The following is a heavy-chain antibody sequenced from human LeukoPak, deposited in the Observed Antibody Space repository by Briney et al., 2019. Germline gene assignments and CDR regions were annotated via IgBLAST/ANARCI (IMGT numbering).Heavy chain of an antibody. D-gene: IGHD5-18*01. V-gene: IGHV4-31*03. CDR3: ARVLVDSYGLMPLLYNWFDP. J-gene: IGHJ5*02. CDR2: IYYSGST. Sequence: MPSETLSLTCTVSGGSISSGGYYWSWIRQHPGKGLEWIGYIYYSGSTYYNPSLKSRVTISVDTSKSQFSLKLSSVTAADTAVYYCARVLVDSYGLMPLLYNWFDPWGQGTLVTVSS. CDR1: GGSISSGGYY.